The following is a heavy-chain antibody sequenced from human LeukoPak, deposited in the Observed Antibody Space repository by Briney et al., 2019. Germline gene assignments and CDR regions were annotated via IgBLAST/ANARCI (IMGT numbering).Heavy chain of an antibody. V-gene: IGHV1-69*04. D-gene: IGHD2-2*01. J-gene: IGHJ6*02. CDR3: ARVVVVPAASDYYYYYGMDV. Sequence: GASVKVSCKASGYTFTSYDINWVRQAPGQGLEWMGRIIPILGIANYAQKFQGRVTITADKSTSTAYMELSSLRSEDTAVYYCARVVVVPAASDYYYYYGMDVWGQGTTVTVSS. CDR2: IIPILGIA. CDR1: GYTFTSYD.